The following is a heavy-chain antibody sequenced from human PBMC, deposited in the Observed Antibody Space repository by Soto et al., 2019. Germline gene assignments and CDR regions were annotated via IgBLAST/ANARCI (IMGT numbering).Heavy chain of an antibody. J-gene: IGHJ3*02. D-gene: IGHD6-19*01. CDR3: ASPMYSSGWYNTGAFDI. Sequence: SETLSLTCTVSGGSISSSSYYWGWIRQPPGEGLEWIGSIYYSGSTYYNPSLKSRVTISVDTSKNQFSLKLSSVTAADTAVYYCASPMYSSGWYNTGAFDIWGQGTMVTVSS. V-gene: IGHV4-39*01. CDR2: IYYSGST. CDR1: GGSISSSSYY.